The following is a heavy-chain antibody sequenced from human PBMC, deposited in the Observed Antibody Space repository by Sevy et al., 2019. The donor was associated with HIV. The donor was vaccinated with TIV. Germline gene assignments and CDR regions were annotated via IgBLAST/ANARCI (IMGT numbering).Heavy chain of an antibody. CDR1: GSTFISYV. D-gene: IGHD3-22*01. CDR3: AKEDSGGYLY. CDR2: ISASGGST. Sequence: GGSLRLSCAVSGSTFISYVMTWVRQAPGKGLEWVSTISASGGSTYYADSVKGRFIISRDNSKNTVDLQMNSLRAGDTAVYYCAKEDSGGYLYWGQGTLVTVSS. V-gene: IGHV3-23*01. J-gene: IGHJ4*02.